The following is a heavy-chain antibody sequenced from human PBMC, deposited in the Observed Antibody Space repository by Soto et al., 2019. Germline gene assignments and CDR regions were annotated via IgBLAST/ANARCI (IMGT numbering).Heavy chain of an antibody. Sequence: SLRLSCAASGFAFSLFGMHWVRQAPGKGLEWVATMSSDGSTKHYADSVKGRFTISRDNSKNTLYLQMSSLRAEDTAVYYCAKKLAGTYYTGMDVWGQGTTVTVSS. J-gene: IGHJ6*02. CDR1: GFAFSLFG. CDR3: AKKLAGTYYTGMDV. CDR2: MSSDGSTK. V-gene: IGHV3-30*18.